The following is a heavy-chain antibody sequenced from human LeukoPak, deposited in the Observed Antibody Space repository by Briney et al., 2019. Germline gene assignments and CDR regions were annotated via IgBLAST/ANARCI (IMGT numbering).Heavy chain of an antibody. Sequence: GESLKISCKASGYTFANYYIGWVRQMPGKGLEWMGIIYAGDSDTKYSPSFQGQVTISVDRSIRTAYLQWNSLKATYTAIYYCGMIATEYFQEWGQGNLVTVSS. CDR3: GMIATEYFQE. CDR2: IYAGDSDT. D-gene: IGHD3-16*01. J-gene: IGHJ1*01. V-gene: IGHV5-51*01. CDR1: GYTFANYY.